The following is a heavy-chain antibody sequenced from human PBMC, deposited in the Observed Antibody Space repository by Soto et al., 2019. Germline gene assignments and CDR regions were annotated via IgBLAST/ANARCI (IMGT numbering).Heavy chain of an antibody. Sequence: QVHLVQSGTEVKKPGSSVRVSCKSFGGTFSSHSISWVRQAPGQGLQWMAGIIPLYGSANYAQKFQGRVTIVADESTSPAYMELSSLRYEDTAVYYCALRTSVTMVRGIPYYYAMDVWGQWTTVTVSS. CDR1: GGTFSSHS. D-gene: IGHD3-10*01. J-gene: IGHJ6*02. V-gene: IGHV1-69*01. CDR2: IIPLYGSA. CDR3: ALRTSVTMVRGIPYYYAMDV.